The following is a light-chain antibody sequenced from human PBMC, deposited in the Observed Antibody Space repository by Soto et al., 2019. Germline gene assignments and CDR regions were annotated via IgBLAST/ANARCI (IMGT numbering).Light chain of an antibody. Sequence: QSVLTQPPSVSAASGQMVTISCSGGSSNIKTYSVSWYQQLPGAAPKLLIYDNDKRPSDIPDRFSGSKSGTSATLGITGLQTGDEADYYCGTWDKSLNAEVFGGGTKLTVL. CDR2: DND. CDR1: SSNIKTYS. J-gene: IGLJ2*01. V-gene: IGLV1-51*01. CDR3: GTWDKSLNAEV.